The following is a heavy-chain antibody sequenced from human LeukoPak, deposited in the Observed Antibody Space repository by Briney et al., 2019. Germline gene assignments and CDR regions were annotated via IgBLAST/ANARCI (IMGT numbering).Heavy chain of an antibody. Sequence: GETLRLSCEVSGINANGYYISWVRQAPGKGLEWVSVIFRGNKHYYDSVGGRFTISRDDSTSSVSTLQLQMNSLRAEDTAVYFCATSDSYHWLLEYWGQGTLVTVSS. D-gene: IGHD2-21*02. CDR3: ATSDSYHWLLEY. V-gene: IGHV3-53*01. J-gene: IGHJ4*02. CDR1: GINANGYY. CDR2: IFRGNK.